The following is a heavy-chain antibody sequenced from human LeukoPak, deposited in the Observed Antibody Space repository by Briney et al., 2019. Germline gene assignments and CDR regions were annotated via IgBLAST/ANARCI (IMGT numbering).Heavy chain of an antibody. CDR2: IKTDGSIT. Sequence: GGSLRLSCAASGFSFSVYWMHWVRQAPGKGPVWVSRIKTDGSITDYADFVKGRFTISRDNAKNSLYLQMNSLRAEDTAVYYCAGSDTTGYIPREWDYWYFDLWGRGTLVTVSS. D-gene: IGHD3-22*01. CDR1: GFSFSVYW. CDR3: AGSDTTGYIPREWDYWYFDL. J-gene: IGHJ2*01. V-gene: IGHV3-74*01.